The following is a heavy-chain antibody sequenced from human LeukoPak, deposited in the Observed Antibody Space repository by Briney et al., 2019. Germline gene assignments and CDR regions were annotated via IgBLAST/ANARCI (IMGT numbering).Heavy chain of an antibody. CDR2: IWYDGSKK. CDR3: AKNVGYNSLDP. CDR1: GFTFSRRG. Sequence: GGSLRLSCATSGFTFSRRGFYWVRQALGKGLEWVAVIWYDGSKKYYADSVKGRSTISRDNSKNTLYLEMNSLRAEDTAVYYCAKNVGYNSLDPGGRGTLATV. D-gene: IGHD3-10*01. J-gene: IGHJ5*02. V-gene: IGHV3-33*06.